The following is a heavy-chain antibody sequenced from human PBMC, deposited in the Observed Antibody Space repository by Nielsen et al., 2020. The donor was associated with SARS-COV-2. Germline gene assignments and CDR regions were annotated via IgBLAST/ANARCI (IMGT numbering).Heavy chain of an antibody. CDR1: GGSFSGYY. V-gene: IGHV4-34*01. CDR2: INHSGST. J-gene: IGHJ4*02. Sequence: SETLSLTCAVYGGSFSGYYWSWIRQPPGKGLEWIGEINHSGSTNYNPSLKSRVTISVDTSKNQFSLKLSSVTAADTAVYYCASFGGAAVRGGYWGQGTLVTVSS. CDR3: ASFGGAAVRGGY. D-gene: IGHD3-3*01.